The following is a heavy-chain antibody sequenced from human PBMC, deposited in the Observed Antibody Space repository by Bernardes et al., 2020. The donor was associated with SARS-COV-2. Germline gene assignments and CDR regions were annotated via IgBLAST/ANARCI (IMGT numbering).Heavy chain of an antibody. J-gene: IGHJ3*02. D-gene: IGHD2-15*01. CDR2: IYYSGNT. CDR3: ARWADMDTDINRFADAFDI. CDR1: GGSISTRGHY. V-gene: IGHV4-39*01. Sequence: SETLSLTCTVSGGSISTRGHYWGWIRQPPGRGLENIALIYYSGNTYYNPSLKSRVFISVDTSKNQFSLTLDSVTAADTAVYYCARWADMDTDINRFADAFDIWGQGTMVTVSS.